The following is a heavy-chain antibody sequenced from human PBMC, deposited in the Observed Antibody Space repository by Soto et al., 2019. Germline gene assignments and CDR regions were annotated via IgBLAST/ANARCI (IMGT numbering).Heavy chain of an antibody. CDR2: IYWNDDK. D-gene: IGHD3-9*01. J-gene: IGHJ6*02. Sequence: PTQVNPTQTLTLTCSFSGFSLTTGGVAVGWILQPPGKALEWLALIYWNDDKRYSPSLKNRLTDTKDTSKNQVVPTLTNMDPVDTATYYCAHNLRYLDAMDVWGQGTTVTVSS. CDR1: GFSLTTGGVA. V-gene: IGHV2-5*01. CDR3: AHNLRYLDAMDV.